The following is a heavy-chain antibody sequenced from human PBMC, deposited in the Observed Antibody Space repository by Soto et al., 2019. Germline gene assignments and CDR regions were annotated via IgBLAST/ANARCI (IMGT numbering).Heavy chain of an antibody. V-gene: IGHV1-18*01. CDR3: ARAGAAVTMFFDF. CDR2: ISAYNGDT. CDR1: GYTFIDFG. D-gene: IGHD4-17*01. Sequence: QVQLVQSGAEVKKPGASVKVSCKASGYTFIDFGITWVRQAPGQGLEWMGWISAYNGDTSYAQNFQDRVTMTTDTSTNTAFMELRSLTSDGTAVYYCARAGAAVTMFFDFWGRGTLVAVSS. J-gene: IGHJ4*02.